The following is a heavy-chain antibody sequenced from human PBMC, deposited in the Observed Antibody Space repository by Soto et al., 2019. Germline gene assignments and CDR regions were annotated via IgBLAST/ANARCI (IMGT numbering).Heavy chain of an antibody. Sequence: SETLSLTCDVSVEPMTGGYYWGWIRQSPGKGLEWIGSIYYGGTTYYNPSLRSRLAISIDTSKNQFSLRLSSVTAADTALYYCARGWYYFDFWGQGTLVTFSS. J-gene: IGHJ4*02. CDR2: IYYGGTT. V-gene: IGHV4-38-2*01. CDR3: ARGWYYFDF. D-gene: IGHD2-15*01. CDR1: VEPMTGGYY.